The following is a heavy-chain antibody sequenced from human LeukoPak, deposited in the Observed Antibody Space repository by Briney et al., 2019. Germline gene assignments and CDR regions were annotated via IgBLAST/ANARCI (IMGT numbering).Heavy chain of an antibody. D-gene: IGHD3-10*01. J-gene: IGHJ4*02. Sequence: GASLRLSCAASGFTFSSYAMSWVRQAPGKGLEWVSAISGSGGSTYYADSVKGRFTISRDSSKNTLYLQMNSLRAEDTAVYYCAKLSPYGSGSYYNWWGQGTLVTASS. CDR2: ISGSGGST. CDR1: GFTFSSYA. V-gene: IGHV3-23*01. CDR3: AKLSPYGSGSYYNW.